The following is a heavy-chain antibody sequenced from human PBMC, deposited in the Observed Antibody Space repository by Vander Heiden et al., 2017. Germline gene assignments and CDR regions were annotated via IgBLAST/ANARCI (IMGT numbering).Heavy chain of an antibody. Sequence: QLQLQESGPGLVKPSETLSLTCPVSGGSISSSSYYWGWIRQPPGKGLEWIGSIYYGGSTYYNPSLKSRVTISVDTSKNQFSLKLSSVTAADTAVYYCARQDPDYDFWSGYYGGGFDPWGQGTLVTVSS. J-gene: IGHJ5*02. V-gene: IGHV4-39*01. CDR1: GGSISSSSYY. CDR2: IYYGGST. D-gene: IGHD3-3*01. CDR3: ARQDPDYDFWSGYYGGGFDP.